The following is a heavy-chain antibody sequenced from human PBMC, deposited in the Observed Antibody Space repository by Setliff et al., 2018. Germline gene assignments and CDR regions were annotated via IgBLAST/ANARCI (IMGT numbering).Heavy chain of an antibody. CDR1: GFSFSIFW. D-gene: IGHD3-16*01. V-gene: IGHV3-7*01. Sequence: GSLRLSCAGSGFSFSIFWMSWVRQAPGKGLEWVATIKQDGSEKFYVDSVKGRFTISRDNAKNSLYLQMDSLRVEDTAMYFCARDRGGGLYDYWGRGTLVTVSS. CDR2: IKQDGSEK. CDR3: ARDRGGGLYDY. J-gene: IGHJ4*02.